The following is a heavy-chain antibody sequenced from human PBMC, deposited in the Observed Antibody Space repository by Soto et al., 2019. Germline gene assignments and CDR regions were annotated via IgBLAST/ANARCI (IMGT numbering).Heavy chain of an antibody. CDR2: IKQDGSEK. J-gene: IGHJ4*02. CDR3: ARGNVGNDFLSGTNTYYFDY. V-gene: IGHV3-7*01. Sequence: EVQLVESGGGLVQPGGSLRLSCAASGFTFSSYWMSWVRQAPGKGLEWVANIKQDGSEKYYVDSVKGRFTISRDNAKNSLNLQMNSLRAEDTAVYYCARGNVGNDFLSGTNTYYFDYWGQGTLVTVSS. CDR1: GFTFSSYW. D-gene: IGHD3-3*01.